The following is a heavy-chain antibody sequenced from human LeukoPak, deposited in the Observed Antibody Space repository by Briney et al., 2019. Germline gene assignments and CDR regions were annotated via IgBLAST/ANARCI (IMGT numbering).Heavy chain of an antibody. V-gene: IGHV1-2*06. D-gene: IGHD3-10*01. CDR1: GYTFTSYV. CDR3: ARDFYGSRPGAFDY. CDR2: INPNSAAS. Sequence: ASVKVSCKASGYTFTSYVISWVRQAPGQGLEWMGQINPNSAASHYAQKFQDRVTMTSDTSINMAYMELRSLRSDDTAVYYCARDFYGSRPGAFDYWGQGTLITVSS. J-gene: IGHJ4*02.